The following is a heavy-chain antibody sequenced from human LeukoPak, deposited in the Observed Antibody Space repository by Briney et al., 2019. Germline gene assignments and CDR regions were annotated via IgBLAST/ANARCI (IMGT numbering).Heavy chain of an antibody. CDR3: ARDPTYSGSYHDYFDC. Sequence: GGSLRLSCAASGFTFSSYWMSWVRQAPGKGLEWVANIKQDGSEKYYVDSVKGRFTISRDNAKNSLYLQMNSLRAEDTAVYYCARDPTYSGSYHDYFDCWGQGTLVTASS. CDR1: GFTFSSYW. J-gene: IGHJ4*02. CDR2: IKQDGSEK. V-gene: IGHV3-7*01. D-gene: IGHD1-26*01.